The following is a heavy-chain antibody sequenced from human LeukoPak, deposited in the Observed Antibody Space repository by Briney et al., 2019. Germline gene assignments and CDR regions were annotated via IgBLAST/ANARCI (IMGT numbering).Heavy chain of an antibody. V-gene: IGHV4-4*07. D-gene: IGHD3-10*01. J-gene: IGHJ4*02. CDR3: ARVSLVRGAPDYYFDY. CDR2: IYTSGST. CDR1: GDSISIYY. Sequence: PSETLSLTCTVSGDSISIYYWSWIRQPAGKGLEWIGRIYTSGSTNYNPSLKSRVTMSVDTFKNQFSLKLSSVTAADTAVYYCARVSLVRGAPDYYFDYWGQGTLVTVSS.